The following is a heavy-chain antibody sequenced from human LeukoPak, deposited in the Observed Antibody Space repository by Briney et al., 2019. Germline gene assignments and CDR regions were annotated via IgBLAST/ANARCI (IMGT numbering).Heavy chain of an antibody. CDR2: IRYDGSNK. D-gene: IGHD6-13*01. J-gene: IGHJ4*02. CDR1: GFTFSSYG. Sequence: GGSLRLSCAASGFTFSSYGMHWVRQAPGKGLEWVAFIRYDGSNKYYADSVKGRFTISRDNSKNTLYLQMNSLRAEDTAVYYCAKGYSSTDPYYFDYWGQGTLVTVSS. CDR3: AKGYSSTDPYYFDY. V-gene: IGHV3-30*02.